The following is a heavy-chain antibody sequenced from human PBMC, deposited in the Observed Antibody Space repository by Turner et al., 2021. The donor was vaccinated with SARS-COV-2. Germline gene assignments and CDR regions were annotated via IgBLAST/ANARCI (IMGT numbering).Heavy chain of an antibody. D-gene: IGHD3-22*01. CDR3: ARVAFDISPDAFDI. CDR1: GYTFTDYY. CDR2: ISPNSGGT. Sequence: QVQLVQSGAKLKKPGASVKVSCTTSGYTFTDYYIHWVRQAPGQGLEWIGWISPNSGGTHDARKFQGWVTMTRDTSVSVVYLELSRLKSDDTAVYYCARVAFDISPDAFDIWGQGTMVTVSS. J-gene: IGHJ3*02. V-gene: IGHV1-2*04.